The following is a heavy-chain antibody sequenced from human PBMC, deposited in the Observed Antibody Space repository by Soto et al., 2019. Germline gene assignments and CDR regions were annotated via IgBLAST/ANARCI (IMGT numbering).Heavy chain of an antibody. Sequence: HPGGSLRLSCATSGFDFSNTWIHWVRQVPGQGLVWVSRINSDGSSIIYADSVKGRFTLPRDNAKNTVHLQMSSLRVEDTAVYYCAKDWYHTIDSWGQGIPVTVSS. CDR2: INSDGSSI. CDR3: AKDWYHTIDS. CDR1: GFDFSNTW. J-gene: IGHJ4*02. V-gene: IGHV3-74*01. D-gene: IGHD1-20*01.